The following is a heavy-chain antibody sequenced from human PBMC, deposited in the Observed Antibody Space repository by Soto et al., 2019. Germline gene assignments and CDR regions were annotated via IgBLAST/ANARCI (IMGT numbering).Heavy chain of an antibody. CDR1: GFTFDDYA. J-gene: IGHJ6*02. CDR3: AKDQGYSSSWYGMDV. D-gene: IGHD6-13*01. Sequence: GGSLRLSCAASGFTFDDYAMHWVRQAPGKGREWVSGISWNSGSIGYADSVKGRFTISRDNAKNSLYLQMNSLRAEDTALYYCAKDQGYSSSWYGMDVWGQGTTVTVSS. V-gene: IGHV3-9*01. CDR2: ISWNSGSI.